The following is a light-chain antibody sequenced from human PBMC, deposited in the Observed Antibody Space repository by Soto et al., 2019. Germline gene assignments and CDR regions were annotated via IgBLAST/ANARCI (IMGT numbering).Light chain of an antibody. J-gene: IGKJ1*01. CDR1: QSISTW. CDR3: QQYNSFPWT. V-gene: IGKV1-5*03. Sequence: DIQMTQSPSTLSASVGGRVTITCRASQSISTWLAWYQQKPGRAPKLLIYKASTLESGVPSSFSGSGSGTEFTLSIDSLQPDDFATYYCQQYNSFPWTFGQGTKVDIK. CDR2: KAS.